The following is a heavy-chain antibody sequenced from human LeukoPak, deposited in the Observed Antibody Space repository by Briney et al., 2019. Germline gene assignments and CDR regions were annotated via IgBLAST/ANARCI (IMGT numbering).Heavy chain of an antibody. Sequence: ASVKVSCKVSGYTLTELSMHWVRQAPGKGLEWMGGFDPEDGVTIYAQKFQGRVTMTEDTSTDTAYMELSRLRSEDTAVYYCATDRPSDLVVGATPHGYWGQGTLVTVSS. CDR2: FDPEDGVT. J-gene: IGHJ4*02. V-gene: IGHV1-24*01. CDR1: GYTLTELS. CDR3: ATDRPSDLVVGATPHGY. D-gene: IGHD1-26*01.